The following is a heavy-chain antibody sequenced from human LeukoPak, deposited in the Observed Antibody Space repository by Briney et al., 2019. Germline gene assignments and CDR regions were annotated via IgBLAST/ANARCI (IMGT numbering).Heavy chain of an antibody. V-gene: IGHV4-59*01. CDR3: ARGALVNYFDSSGYYDY. CDR1: GGSISGYY. J-gene: IGHJ4*02. Sequence: PSETLSLTCSVSGGSISGYYWTWIPQPPGKGLEWIAYIYYGGSTNYNPSLKSRVTISVDTSKNKFSLKLNSVTAADTAVYYCARGALVNYFDSSGYYDYWGQGTLVTVSS. D-gene: IGHD3-22*01. CDR2: IYYGGST.